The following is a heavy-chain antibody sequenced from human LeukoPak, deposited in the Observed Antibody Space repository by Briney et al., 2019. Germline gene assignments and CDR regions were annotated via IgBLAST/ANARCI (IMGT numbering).Heavy chain of an antibody. CDR2: ISSSSTTI. CDR3: ARDVYRGSSWYAFDF. CDR1: GFTFSDYY. Sequence: PGGSLRLSCAASGFTFSDYYMNWIRQAPGKGLEWVSYISSSSTTIYYADSVKGRFTISRDNAKKSLYLQMNSLRDEDTGVYYCARDVYRGSSWYAFDFWGQGTLVTVST. J-gene: IGHJ4*02. V-gene: IGHV3-11*04. D-gene: IGHD6-13*01.